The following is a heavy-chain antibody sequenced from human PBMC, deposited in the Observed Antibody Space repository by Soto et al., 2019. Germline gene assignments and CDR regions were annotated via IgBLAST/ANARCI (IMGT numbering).Heavy chain of an antibody. J-gene: IGHJ4*02. CDR2: IYYSGSA. V-gene: IGHV4-39*01. Sequence: SETLSLTCTVSGGSISSSDYYWGWIRQPPGKGLEWIGNIYYSGSASYNPSLKSRVTISVDTSKNQVSLKLSSVTAADTAVYNCVSGYPWVGFDYWGQGTLVTVSS. CDR3: VSGYPWVGFDY. CDR1: GGSISSSDYY. D-gene: IGHD5-18*01.